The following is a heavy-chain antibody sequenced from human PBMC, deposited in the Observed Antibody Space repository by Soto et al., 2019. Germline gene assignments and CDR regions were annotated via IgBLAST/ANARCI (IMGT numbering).Heavy chain of an antibody. J-gene: IGHJ5*02. V-gene: IGHV3-33*01. D-gene: IGHD2-21*02. CDR3: ARPAGGDDDDNWFDP. CDR2: IWSDGSNK. CDR1: GFTFSSYD. Sequence: GGSLRLSCAASGFTFSSYDMYWVRQAPGKGLEWVAVIWSDGSNKYYADSVKGRFTVSRDNSKSTLYLQMNSLRAEDTAVYYCARPAGGDDDDNWFDPWGQGTLVTVSS.